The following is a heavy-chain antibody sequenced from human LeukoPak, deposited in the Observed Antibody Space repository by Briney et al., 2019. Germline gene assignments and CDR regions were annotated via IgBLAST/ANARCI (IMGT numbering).Heavy chain of an antibody. Sequence: SETLSLTCTVSGGSISNHYWGWIRQPPGKGLEWIAYLRDTGGTKANPSLESRVALSADTSKNQFSLRLTSVTAADTAIYYCATIKRGDIFGFFDFWGQGILVTVSS. CDR1: GGSISNHY. CDR3: ATIKRGDIFGFFDF. CDR2: LRDTGGT. J-gene: IGHJ4*02. D-gene: IGHD5-18*01. V-gene: IGHV4-59*11.